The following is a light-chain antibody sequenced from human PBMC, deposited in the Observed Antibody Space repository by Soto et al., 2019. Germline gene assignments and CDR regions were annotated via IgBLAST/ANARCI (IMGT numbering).Light chain of an antibody. CDR2: AHN. Sequence: NFMLTQPHSVSESPGETVTISCTRTSGGIASNYVQWYQQRPGSAPTIVIYAHNQRPSGVPDRFSGSTDGSSTSASLTISGLQTEDEADYYFQSYDSSFVLFGGGTKLAVL. CDR3: QSYDSSFVL. V-gene: IGLV6-57*04. CDR1: SGGIASNY. J-gene: IGLJ2*01.